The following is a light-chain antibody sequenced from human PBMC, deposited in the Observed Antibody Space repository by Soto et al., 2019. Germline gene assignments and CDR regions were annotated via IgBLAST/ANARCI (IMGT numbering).Light chain of an antibody. CDR1: QYVTSTY. Sequence: EIVLTQSPGTLSLSPGERATLSCRASQYVTSTYLAWYQVRPGQAPRLLIYDASNRATGIPARFSGSGSGTDFTLTISSLEPEDFAVYYCQQRSNWPPNFGQGTRLEI. CDR2: DAS. J-gene: IGKJ5*01. CDR3: QQRSNWPPN. V-gene: IGKV3-11*01.